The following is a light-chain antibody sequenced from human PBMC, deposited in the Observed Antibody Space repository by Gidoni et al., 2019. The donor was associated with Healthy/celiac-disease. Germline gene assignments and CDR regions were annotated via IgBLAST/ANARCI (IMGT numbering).Light chain of an antibody. CDR2: VGS. CDR1: QSLLHSNGYNY. CDR3: MQALQTPPT. J-gene: IGKJ2*01. V-gene: IGKV2-28*01. Sequence: DIVMTQSPLSLPVTPGAPASISCRSSQSLLHSNGYNYLDWYLQKPGQSPQILVYVGSNRASGVPDRFSGSGSGTDFTLKISRVEAEDVGVYYCMQALQTPPTFGQGTKLEIK.